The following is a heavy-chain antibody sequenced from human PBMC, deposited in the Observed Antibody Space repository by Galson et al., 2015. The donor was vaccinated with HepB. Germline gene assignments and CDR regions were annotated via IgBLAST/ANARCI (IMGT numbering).Heavy chain of an antibody. CDR3: TMRYSSGYYGVDY. CDR1: GFTFGDYA. D-gene: IGHD3-22*01. Sequence: SLRLSCAASGFTFGDYAMSWFRQAPGKGLEWVGFIRSKAYGGTTEYAASVKGRLTISRDDSKSIAYLQMNSLKTEDTAVYYCTMRYSSGYYGVDYWGQGTLVTVSS. V-gene: IGHV3-49*03. CDR2: IRSKAYGGTT. J-gene: IGHJ4*02.